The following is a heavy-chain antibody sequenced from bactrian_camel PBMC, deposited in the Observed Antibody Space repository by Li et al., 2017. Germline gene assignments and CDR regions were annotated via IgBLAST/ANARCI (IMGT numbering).Heavy chain of an antibody. CDR3: AASHSFILTPRFYRLESSDYPY. CDR2: IYIAFRPDDQRT. V-gene: IGHV3-2*01. CDR1: GFTYAANC. Sequence: HVQLVESGGGLVQPGGSLRLSCAASGFTYAANCIGWFRQAPGKEREAVATIYIAFRPDDQRTYYADSVKGRFTISKGNAENSLFLQMSNLKPEDTAMYYCAASHSFILTPRFYRLESSDYPYRGQGTQVTVS. D-gene: IGHD4*01. J-gene: IGHJ4*01.